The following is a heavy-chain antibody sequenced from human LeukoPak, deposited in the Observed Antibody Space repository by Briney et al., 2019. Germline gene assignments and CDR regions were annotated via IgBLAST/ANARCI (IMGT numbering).Heavy chain of an antibody. CDR2: IVRDGRST. CDR1: GFTFSSFA. Sequence: PGGALRLSCAASGFTFSSFAMHWVRQAPGKGLEYVSGIVRDGRSTFYADSVKGRFTISRDNSKNTLYLQMGSLRPEDMAVYYCAIQIRDVVYWGRGTLVTVSS. V-gene: IGHV3-64*02. J-gene: IGHJ4*02. CDR3: AIQIRDVVY. D-gene: IGHD3-10*01.